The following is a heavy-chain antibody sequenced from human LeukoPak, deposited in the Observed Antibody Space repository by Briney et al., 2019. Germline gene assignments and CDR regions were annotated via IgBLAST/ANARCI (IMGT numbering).Heavy chain of an antibody. J-gene: IGHJ6*04. D-gene: IGHD6-13*01. CDR2: VIPIFGTA. CDR1: GGTFSSYA. CDR3: ARGWGQQPTDYYGMDV. Sequence: SVKVSCKASGGTFSSYAISWVRQAPGQGLEWMGGVIPIFGTANYAQKFQGRVTITADESTSTAYMELSSLRSEDTAVYYCARGWGQQPTDYYGMDVWGKGTTVTVSS. V-gene: IGHV1-69*13.